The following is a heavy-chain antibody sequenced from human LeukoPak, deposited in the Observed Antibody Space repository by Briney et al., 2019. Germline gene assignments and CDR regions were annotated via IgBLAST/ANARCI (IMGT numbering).Heavy chain of an antibody. CDR1: GYTFTTYH. CDR2: MNPNTGDS. Sequence: ASVKVSCETSGYTFTTYHVNWVRQATGQGLEWMEWMNPNTGDSGYAQKFQGRVTITRDTSISTAYMELSSLRSEDTAVYFCARTTSLTASGYDYWGQGTLVTVSS. V-gene: IGHV1-8*03. CDR3: ARTTSLTASGYDY. J-gene: IGHJ4*02. D-gene: IGHD4-17*01.